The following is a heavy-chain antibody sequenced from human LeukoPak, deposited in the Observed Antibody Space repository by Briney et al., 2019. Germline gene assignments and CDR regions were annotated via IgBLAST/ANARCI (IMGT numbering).Heavy chain of an antibody. D-gene: IGHD6-19*01. Sequence: GGSLRLSCAASGFTFSGSAMHWVRQASGKGLEGVGRIRSKANSYATAYAASVKGRFTISRDDSKNTADLQMNSLKTEDTAVYYCRSSGWLNDAFDIWGQGTMVTVSS. V-gene: IGHV3-73*01. CDR3: RSSGWLNDAFDI. J-gene: IGHJ3*02. CDR1: GFTFSGSA. CDR2: IRSKANSYAT.